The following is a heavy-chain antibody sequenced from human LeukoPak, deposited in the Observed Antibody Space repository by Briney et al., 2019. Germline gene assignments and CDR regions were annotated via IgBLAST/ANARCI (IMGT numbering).Heavy chain of an antibody. Sequence: GGSLRLSCAASGFTFSSYWMSWVRQAPGKGLEWVANIKQGGSEKYYVDSVKGRFTISRDNAKNSLYLQMNSLRAEDTAGYYCAREPIVVVPAAMRENWFDPWGQGTLATVSS. V-gene: IGHV3-7*01. CDR3: AREPIVVVPAAMRENWFDP. J-gene: IGHJ5*02. CDR2: IKQGGSEK. D-gene: IGHD2-2*01. CDR1: GFTFSSYW.